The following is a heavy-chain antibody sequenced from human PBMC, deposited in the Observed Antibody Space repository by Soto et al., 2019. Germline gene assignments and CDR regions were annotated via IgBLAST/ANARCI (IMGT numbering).Heavy chain of an antibody. D-gene: IGHD2-2*01. CDR2: TYYRSKWYN. J-gene: IGHJ4*02. Sequence: SQTLSLTCAISGDSVSSNSAAWNWIRQSPSRGLEWLGRTYYRSKWYNGYAVSVKSRITINPDTSKNQFSLQLNSVTPEDTAVYYCARDRAFGTAAMYYFDYWGQGTLVTVSS. CDR3: ARDRAFGTAAMYYFDY. CDR1: GDSVSSNSAA. V-gene: IGHV6-1*01.